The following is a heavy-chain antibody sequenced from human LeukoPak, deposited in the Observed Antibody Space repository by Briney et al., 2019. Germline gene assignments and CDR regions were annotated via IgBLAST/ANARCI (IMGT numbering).Heavy chain of an antibody. CDR2: IYSGGST. CDR3: ARDRRHGWFDP. J-gene: IGHJ5*02. Sequence: GGSLRLSCAASGFTVRSNYMSWVRQAPGKGLEWVSVIYSGGSTYYADSVKGRFTISRDNSKNTLYLQMNSLRAEDTAVYYCARDRRHGWFDPWGQGTLVTVSS. CDR1: GFTVRSNY. V-gene: IGHV3-66*01.